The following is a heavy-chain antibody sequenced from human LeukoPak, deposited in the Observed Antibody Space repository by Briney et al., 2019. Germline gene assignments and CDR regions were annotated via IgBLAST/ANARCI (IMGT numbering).Heavy chain of an antibody. D-gene: IGHD1-26*01. J-gene: IGHJ3*02. Sequence: WASVKVSCKASGYTFTSYDINWVRQATGQGLEWMGWMNPNSGNTGYAQKFQGRVTIARNTSISTAYMELSSLRSEDTAVYYCVRLSLLLPDAFDIWGQGTIVTVSS. CDR1: GYTFTSYD. V-gene: IGHV1-8*03. CDR2: MNPNSGNT. CDR3: VRLSLLLPDAFDI.